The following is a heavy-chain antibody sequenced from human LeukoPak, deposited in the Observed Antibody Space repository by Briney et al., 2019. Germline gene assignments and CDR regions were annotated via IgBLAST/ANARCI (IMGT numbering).Heavy chain of an antibody. J-gene: IGHJ4*02. Sequence: GGSLRLSCAASGLTFSSHWMHWVRQAPGKGLVWVSRITNDGSSTTYADSVKGRFTISRDNAKNSLYLQMNSLRAEDTALYYCAKAARYSYGPGYFDYWGQGTLVTVSS. CDR1: GLTFSSHW. CDR2: ITNDGSST. V-gene: IGHV3-74*01. D-gene: IGHD5-18*01. CDR3: AKAARYSYGPGYFDY.